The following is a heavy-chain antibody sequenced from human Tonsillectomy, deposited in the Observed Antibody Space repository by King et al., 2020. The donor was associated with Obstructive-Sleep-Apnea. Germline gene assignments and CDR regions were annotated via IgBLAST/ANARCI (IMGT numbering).Heavy chain of an antibody. J-gene: IGHJ4*02. Sequence: QLQESGPGLVKPSETLSLTCTVSGGSISSSTYYWGWIRQPPGKGLEWIGSIFSSGSTYYNPSLNSRVTISLDTSKNQLSLNLSSVTAADTAVYYCARDSCSLIVHSKFDVWGTGILVTVSS. V-gene: IGHV4-39*07. CDR3: ARDSCSLIVHSKFDV. D-gene: IGHD2-21*01. CDR2: IFSSGST. CDR1: GGSISSSTYY.